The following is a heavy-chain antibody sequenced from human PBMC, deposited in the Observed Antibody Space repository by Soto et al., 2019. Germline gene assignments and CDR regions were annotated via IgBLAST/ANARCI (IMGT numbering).Heavy chain of an antibody. D-gene: IGHD3-3*01. CDR2: IYYSGST. V-gene: IGHV4-59*08. J-gene: IGHJ3*02. CDR1: GGSISSYY. CDR3: ARRVGVVLDAFDI. Sequence: SETLSLTCTVSGGSISSYYWSWIRQPPGKGLEWIGYIYYSGSTNYNPSLKSRVTISVDTSKNQFSLKLSSVTAADTAVYYCARRVGVVLDAFDIWGQGTMVT.